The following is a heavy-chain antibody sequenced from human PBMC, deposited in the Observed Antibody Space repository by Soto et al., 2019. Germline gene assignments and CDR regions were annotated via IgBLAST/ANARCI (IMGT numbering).Heavy chain of an antibody. V-gene: IGHV3-30-3*01. CDR1: GFTFNRNA. CDR2: TSHDENNK. D-gene: IGHD3-10*01. CDR3: TRETSLRLGSFDN. J-gene: IGHJ4*02. Sequence: GGSLRLSCAASGFTFNRNAMHWVRQAPGRGLEWVAVTSHDENNKYYADSVKDRFTIFRDNSKSALYLRMNSLRLEDTALYYCTRETSLRLGSFDNWGQGALVAVSS.